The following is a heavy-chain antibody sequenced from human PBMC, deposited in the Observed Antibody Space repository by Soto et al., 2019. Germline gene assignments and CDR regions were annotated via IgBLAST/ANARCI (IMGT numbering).Heavy chain of an antibody. CDR2: IYSGGST. J-gene: IGHJ5*02. CDR1: GFTVSSNY. D-gene: IGHD4-17*01. Sequence: EVQLVETGGGLIQPGGSLRLSCAASGFTVSSNYMSWVRQAPGKGLEWVSVIYSGGSTYYADSVKGRFTISRDNSKNTLYLQMNSLRADDTAVYYCASVHDYGSWFDPWGQGTLVTVSS. CDR3: ASVHDYGSWFDP. V-gene: IGHV3-53*02.